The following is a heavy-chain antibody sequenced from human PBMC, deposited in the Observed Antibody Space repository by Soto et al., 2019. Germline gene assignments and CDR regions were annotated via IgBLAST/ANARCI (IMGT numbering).Heavy chain of an antibody. J-gene: IGHJ4*02. D-gene: IGHD3-16*02. CDR1: GFTFSSYS. CDR3: ARDGEKGYDYIWGSYHPADY. Sequence: GGSLRLSCAASGFTFSSYSMNWVRQAPGKGLEWVSYISSSSSTIYYADSVKGRFTISRDNAKNSLYLQMNSLRAEDTAVYYCARDGEKGYDYIWGSYHPADYWGQGTLVTVSS. V-gene: IGHV3-48*01. CDR2: ISSSSSTI.